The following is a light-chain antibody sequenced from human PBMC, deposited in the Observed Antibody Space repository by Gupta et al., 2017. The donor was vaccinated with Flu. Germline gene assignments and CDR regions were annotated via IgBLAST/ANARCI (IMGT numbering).Light chain of an antibody. Sequence: DIQLTQSPSSLSASVGDRVTITCRASRSLSSNLNWYQQKPGKAPKLLIFAASYLETGVPSRFSGSESGTDFTLTISSLQPEDFATYFCQQSYDVPYSFGQGTHLEIK. CDR3: QQSYDVPYS. CDR2: AAS. J-gene: IGKJ2*03. CDR1: RSLSSN. V-gene: IGKV1-39*01.